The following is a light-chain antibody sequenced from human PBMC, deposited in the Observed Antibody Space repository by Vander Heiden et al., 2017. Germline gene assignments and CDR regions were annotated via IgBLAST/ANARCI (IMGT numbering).Light chain of an antibody. Sequence: QSVLTQPPSVSGAPGQRVTISCTGSSSNNGAGYDVHWYQQLPGTAPKLLIYGNSNRPSGVPDRFSGSKSGTSASLAITGLQAEDEADYYCQSYDSSLSAPYVFGTGTKVTVL. CDR1: SSNNGAGYD. CDR3: QSYDSSLSAPYV. J-gene: IGLJ1*01. CDR2: GNS. V-gene: IGLV1-40*01.